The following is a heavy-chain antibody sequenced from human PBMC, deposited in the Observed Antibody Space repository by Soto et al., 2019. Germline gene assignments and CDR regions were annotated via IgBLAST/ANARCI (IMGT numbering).Heavy chain of an antibody. J-gene: IGHJ6*02. CDR2: INPNSGGT. CDR1: GDTFTVYY. D-gene: IGHD2-8*01. CDR3: ARGMMVYDISYYYGMDV. Sequence: ASVKVSCKASGDTFTVYYMHWVRQAPGQGLEWMGWINPNSGGTNYAQKFQGWVTMTRDTSIRTAYMELSRLRSDETAVYYCARGMMVYDISYYYGMDVWGQGTTVTVPS. V-gene: IGHV1-2*04.